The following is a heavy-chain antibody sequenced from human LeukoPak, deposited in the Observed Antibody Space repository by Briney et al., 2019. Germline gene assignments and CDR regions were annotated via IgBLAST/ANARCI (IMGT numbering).Heavy chain of an antibody. CDR3: AREGPPLTIFDRRYFDY. CDR2: IIPIFGTA. J-gene: IGHJ4*02. V-gene: IGHV1-69*05. D-gene: IGHD3-3*01. Sequence: GASVKVSCKASGGTFSSYAISWVRQAPGQGLEWMGGIIPIFGTANYAQKFQGRVTITTDESTSTAYMELSSLRSEDTAVYYCAREGPPLTIFDRRYFDYWGQGTLVTVSS. CDR1: GGTFSSYA.